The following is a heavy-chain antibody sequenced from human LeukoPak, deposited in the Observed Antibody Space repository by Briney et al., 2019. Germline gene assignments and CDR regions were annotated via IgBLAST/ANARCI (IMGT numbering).Heavy chain of an antibody. CDR2: IKQDGSEK. J-gene: IGHJ6*03. CDR3: ARDREIQLWLRGVGYYYYYYMDV. Sequence: PGGSLRLSCAASGFTFSSYWMSWVRQAPGKGLEWVANIKQDGSEKYYVDSVKGRVTISRDNAKNSLYLQMNSLRAEDTAVYYCARDREIQLWLRGVGYYYYYYMDVWGKGTTVTVSS. V-gene: IGHV3-7*01. CDR1: GFTFSSYW. D-gene: IGHD5-18*01.